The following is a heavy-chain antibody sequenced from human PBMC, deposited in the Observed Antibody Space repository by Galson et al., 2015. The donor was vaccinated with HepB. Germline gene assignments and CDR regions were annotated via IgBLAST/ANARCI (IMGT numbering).Heavy chain of an antibody. J-gene: IGHJ6*02. V-gene: IGHV4-34*01. CDR2: INHSGSA. CDR3: ASETTPSSGSAFGGMDV. CDR1: GGSFSGYY. D-gene: IGHD3-10*01. Sequence: ETLSLTCAVYGGSFSGYYWSWIRQPPGKGLEWIGEINHSGSANYNPSLKSRVTISVDTSKNQFSLKLSSVTAADTAVYYCASETTPSSGSAFGGMDVWGQGTTVTVSS.